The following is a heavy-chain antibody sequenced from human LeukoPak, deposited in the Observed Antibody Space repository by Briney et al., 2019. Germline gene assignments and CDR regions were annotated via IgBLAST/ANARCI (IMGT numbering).Heavy chain of an antibody. CDR2: IYYSGST. V-gene: IGHV4-31*03. CDR3: ARVRSPYYDSSGYYGGFDP. CDR1: GGSISSGGYY. Sequence: SETLSLTCTVSGGSISSGGYYWSWIRQHPGKGLEWIGYIYYSGSTYYNPSLKCRVTISVDTSKNQFSLKLSSVTAADTAVYYCARVRSPYYDSSGYYGGFDPWGQGTLVTVSS. J-gene: IGHJ5*02. D-gene: IGHD3-22*01.